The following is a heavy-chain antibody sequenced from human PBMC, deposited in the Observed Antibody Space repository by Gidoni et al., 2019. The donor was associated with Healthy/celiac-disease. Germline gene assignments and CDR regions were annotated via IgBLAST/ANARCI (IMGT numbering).Heavy chain of an antibody. D-gene: IGHD3-3*01. V-gene: IGHV1-18*01. CDR3: ARRITIFGVVHSTPDHYFDY. CDR1: GYTFTSYG. CDR2: ISAYNGNT. Sequence: QVQLVQSGAEVKKPGASVTVSCKASGYTFTSYGIRWVRQAPGQGLEWMGWISAYNGNTNYAQKLQGRVTMTTDTSTSTAYMELRSLRSDDTAVYYCARRITIFGVVHSTPDHYFDYWGQGTLVTVSS. J-gene: IGHJ4*02.